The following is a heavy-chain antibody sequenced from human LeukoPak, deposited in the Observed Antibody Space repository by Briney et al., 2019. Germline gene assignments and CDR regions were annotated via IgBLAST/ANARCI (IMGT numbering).Heavy chain of an antibody. D-gene: IGHD6-13*01. CDR2: ISYDGSNK. CDR3: AKDSLLQYSSSWSSQAAFSTPTSEYYYYYMDV. J-gene: IGHJ6*03. CDR1: GFTFSRHG. Sequence: PGGSLRLSCAASGFTFSRHGIHWVRQAPGKGLEWVAVISYDGSNKYYADSVKGRFTISRDNSKNTLYLQMNSLRAEDTAVYYCAKDSLLQYSSSWSSQAAFSTPTSEYYYYYMDVWGKGTTVTVSS. V-gene: IGHV3-30*18.